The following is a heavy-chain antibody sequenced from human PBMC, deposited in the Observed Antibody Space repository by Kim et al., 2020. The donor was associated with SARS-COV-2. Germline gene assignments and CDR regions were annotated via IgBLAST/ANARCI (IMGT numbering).Heavy chain of an antibody. CDR3: ARDYDVLRFLEWFRTDYYFDY. J-gene: IGHJ4*02. CDR1: GYTFTSYG. V-gene: IGHV1-18*01. CDR2: ISAYNGNT. D-gene: IGHD3-3*01. Sequence: ASVKVSCKASGYTFTSYGISWVRQAPGQGLAWMGWISAYNGNTNYAQKLQGRVTMTTDTSTSTAYMELRSLRSDDTAVYYCARDYDVLRFLEWFRTDYYFDYWGQGTLVTVSS.